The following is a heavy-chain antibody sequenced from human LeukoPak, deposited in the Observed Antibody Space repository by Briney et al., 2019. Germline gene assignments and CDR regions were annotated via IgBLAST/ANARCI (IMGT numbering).Heavy chain of an antibody. CDR2: IRYDGSNK. Sequence: GGSLRLSCAASGFTFSSYGMHWVRQAPGKGLEWVAFIRYDGSNKYYADSVKGRFTISRDNSKNTLYLQMNSLRAEDTAVYYCAKDRGYVLDFWSGYYSDAYYFDYWGQGTLVTVSS. D-gene: IGHD3-3*01. CDR1: GFTFSSYG. J-gene: IGHJ4*02. CDR3: AKDRGYVLDFWSGYYSDAYYFDY. V-gene: IGHV3-30*02.